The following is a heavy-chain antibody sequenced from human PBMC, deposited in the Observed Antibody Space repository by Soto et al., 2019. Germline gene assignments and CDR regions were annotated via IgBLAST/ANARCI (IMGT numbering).Heavy chain of an antibody. CDR2: IKYRGST. J-gene: IGHJ4*02. Sequence: QLQLQESGPGLVKPSETLSLTCTVSGGSISSSYYWGWIRQPPGKGLEWIGSIKYRGSTSYNPSLKSRLTIAVDTSKNQFSLKLSSVTAADTAVYYCAREQDPPADAYNVGYWGQGTPVTVSS. D-gene: IGHD1-1*01. CDR1: GGSISSSYY. V-gene: IGHV4-39*02. CDR3: AREQDPPADAYNVGY.